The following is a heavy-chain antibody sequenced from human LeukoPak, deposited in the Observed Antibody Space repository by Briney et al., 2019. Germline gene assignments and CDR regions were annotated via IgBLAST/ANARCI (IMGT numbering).Heavy chain of an antibody. V-gene: IGHV1-24*01. CDR2: FDPEDGET. Sequence: ASVKVSCKASGYTFTGYYMHWVRQAPGQGLEWMGGFDPEDGETIYAQKFQGRVTMTEDTSTDTAYMELSSLRSEDTAVYYCATVPYGSGDYLDYWGQGTLVTVSS. CDR1: GYTFTGYY. CDR3: ATVPYGSGDYLDY. J-gene: IGHJ4*02. D-gene: IGHD3-10*01.